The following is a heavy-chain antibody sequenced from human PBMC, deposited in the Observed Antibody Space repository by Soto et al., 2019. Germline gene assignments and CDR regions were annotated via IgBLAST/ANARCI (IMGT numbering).Heavy chain of an antibody. CDR1: GYTFTNFG. CDR3: ARGGNPIDY. V-gene: IGHV1-18*01. CDR2: ISAYNGNT. D-gene: IGHD3-16*01. J-gene: IGHJ4*02. Sequence: QVQLVQSGAEVKKPGASVKVSCKASGYTFTNFGISWVRQAPGQGLEWMGWISAYNGNTNYAQNFQGRVTTTTDTSTSTAYLELRGRRSDDTPVYYCARGGNPIDYWGQGTLVTVSS.